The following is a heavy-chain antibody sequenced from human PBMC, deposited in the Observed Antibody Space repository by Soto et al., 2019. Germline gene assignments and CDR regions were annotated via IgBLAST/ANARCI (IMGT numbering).Heavy chain of an antibody. Sequence: EVQLVESGGGLVQPGGSLRRSCAASGFTVSNTYMSWVRQAPGKGLEWVSVIYSGGGTYYADSVKGRFTISRDNSKNTLYRQMKSLRAEDTAVYYCAREESSVTPKVGYYFDYWGQGTLVTVSS. J-gene: IGHJ4*02. CDR3: AREESSVTPKVGYYFDY. V-gene: IGHV3-66*01. CDR1: GFTVSNTY. CDR2: IYSGGGT. D-gene: IGHD4-17*01.